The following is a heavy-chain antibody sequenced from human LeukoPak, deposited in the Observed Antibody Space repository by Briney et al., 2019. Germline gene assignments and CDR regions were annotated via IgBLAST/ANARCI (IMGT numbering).Heavy chain of an antibody. CDR3: ARDRYCTNGVCLIV. Sequence: GGSLTLSCAASGFTFSSYEMNWVRQAPGKGLEWVSYISSSGSTIYYADSVKGRFTISRDNAKNSLYLQMNSLRAEDTAVYYCARDRYCTNGVCLIVWGQGTLVTVSS. CDR1: GFTFSSYE. J-gene: IGHJ4*02. V-gene: IGHV3-48*03. D-gene: IGHD2-8*01. CDR2: ISSSGSTI.